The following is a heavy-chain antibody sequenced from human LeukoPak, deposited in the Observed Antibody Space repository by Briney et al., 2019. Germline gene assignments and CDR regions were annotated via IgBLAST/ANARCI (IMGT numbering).Heavy chain of an antibody. CDR1: GFTFSTHG. CDR3: AKDRRLDYGDGQYDY. V-gene: IGHV3-33*06. CDR2: IWSDGSKK. D-gene: IGHD4-17*01. J-gene: IGHJ4*02. Sequence: GGSLRLSCAASGFTFSTHGMHWVRQAPGKGLEWVAVIWSDGSKKYYADSVKGRFTISRDNSKNTLYLQMNSLRAEDTAVYYCAKDRRLDYGDGQYDYWGQGTLVTVSS.